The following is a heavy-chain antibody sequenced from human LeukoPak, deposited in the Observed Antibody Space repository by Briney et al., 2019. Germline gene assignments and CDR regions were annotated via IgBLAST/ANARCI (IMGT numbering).Heavy chain of an antibody. CDR3: ARDRYSKDMGVGWFDP. J-gene: IGHJ5*02. CDR1: GGSISSGSYY. V-gene: IGHV4-61*02. Sequence: SQTLSLTCTVSGGSISSGSYYWSWIRQPAGKGLEWIGRIYTSGSTNYNPSLKSRVTISVDTSKNQFSLKLSSVTAADTAVYYCARDRYSKDMGVGWFDPWGQGTLVTVSS. D-gene: IGHD4-11*01. CDR2: IYTSGST.